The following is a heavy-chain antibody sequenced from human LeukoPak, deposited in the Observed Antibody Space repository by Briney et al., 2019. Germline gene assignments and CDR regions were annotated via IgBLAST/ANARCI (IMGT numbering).Heavy chain of an antibody. CDR2: INPNSGGT. CDR3: ARGSLVGTSFDYFDY. Sequence: EASVKVSCKASGYTFTGYYMHWVRQAPGQGLEWMGWINPNSGGTNYTQKFQGRVTMTRDTSISTTYMELSRLRFDDTAVYYCARGSLVGTSFDYFDYWGQGTLVTVSS. V-gene: IGHV1-2*02. CDR1: GYTFTGYY. D-gene: IGHD1-26*01. J-gene: IGHJ4*02.